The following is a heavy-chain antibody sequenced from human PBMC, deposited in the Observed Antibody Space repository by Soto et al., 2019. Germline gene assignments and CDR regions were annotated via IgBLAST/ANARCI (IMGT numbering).Heavy chain of an antibody. CDR1: GGSISSSSYY. J-gene: IGHJ4*02. D-gene: IGHD3-22*01. V-gene: IGHV4-39*01. Sequence: QLQLQESGPGLVKPSETLSLTCTVSGGSISSSSYYWGWIRQPPGKGLEWIGSIYYSGSTYYNPSLKRRVTISVDTSKNQFSLKLSSVTAGDTAVYYCARQLLDYYDSSGYGHFDYWGQGTLVTVSS. CDR3: ARQLLDYYDSSGYGHFDY. CDR2: IYYSGST.